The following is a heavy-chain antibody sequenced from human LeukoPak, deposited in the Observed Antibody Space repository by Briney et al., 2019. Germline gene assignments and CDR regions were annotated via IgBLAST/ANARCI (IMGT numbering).Heavy chain of an antibody. CDR1: GYTFTGYY. J-gene: IGHJ5*02. CDR3: ARALVPATHRLSS. CDR2: INPNSGDT. D-gene: IGHD2-2*01. V-gene: IGHV1-2*02. Sequence: DSVKVSCKASGYTFTGYYMHWVRQAPGQGLEWMGWINPNSGDTKYAQKFQGRVTMTRDTSISTAYMDLSRLTSDDTAVYYCARALVPATHRLSSWGQGTLVTVSS.